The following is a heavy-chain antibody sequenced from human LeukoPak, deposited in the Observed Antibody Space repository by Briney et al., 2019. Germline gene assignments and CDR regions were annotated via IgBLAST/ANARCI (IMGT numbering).Heavy chain of an antibody. D-gene: IGHD3-22*01. J-gene: IGHJ4*02. CDR3: ARPLVSDSSGYDPFDY. Sequence: GESLKISCKGSGYSFTSYWIGWVRQMPGKGLEWMGIIYPGDSDTRYSPSFQGQVTISADKSISTAYLQWSSLKASDTAMYYCARPLVSDSSGYDPFDYWGQGTLVTVSS. V-gene: IGHV5-51*01. CDR2: IYPGDSDT. CDR1: GYSFTSYW.